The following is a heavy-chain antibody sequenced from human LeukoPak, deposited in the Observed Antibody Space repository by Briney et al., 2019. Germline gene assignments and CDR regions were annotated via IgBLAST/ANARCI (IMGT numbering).Heavy chain of an antibody. D-gene: IGHD3-10*01. CDR3: ARSYGSGTYPHWFDP. CDR1: GFTFRTYS. Sequence: GGSLRLSCAASGFTFRTYSMNWVRQAPGKGLEWVSTISGDNYYIYYGDSVKSRFTISRDNAKNSLYLQMNSLRADDTAVYYCARSYGSGTYPHWFDPWGQGTLVSVSS. CDR2: ISGDNYYI. V-gene: IGHV3-21*01. J-gene: IGHJ5*02.